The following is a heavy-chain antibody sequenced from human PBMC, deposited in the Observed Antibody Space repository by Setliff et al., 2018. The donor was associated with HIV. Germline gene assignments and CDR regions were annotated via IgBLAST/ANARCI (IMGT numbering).Heavy chain of an antibody. J-gene: IGHJ4*02. CDR3: TREGRGDPAMATTRIDY. CDR1: GDSISSGSYF. D-gene: IGHD1-1*01. CDR2: IYYTGFA. Sequence: SETLSLTCSVSGDSISSGSYFWGWIRQTPGKGLEWIGNIYYTGFAYYNPSLKSRVTISLDTSKTHFFLKLTSVTDADTAVYFCTREGRGDPAMATTRIDYWGQGKLVTSPQ. V-gene: IGHV4-39*02.